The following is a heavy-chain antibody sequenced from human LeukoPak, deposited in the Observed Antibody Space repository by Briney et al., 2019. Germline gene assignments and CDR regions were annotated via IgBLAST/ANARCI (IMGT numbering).Heavy chain of an antibody. CDR2: MNSDGSIT. Sequence: GGSLRVSCAASGFTFSSHWMHWVRQVPGKGLVWVSRMNSDGSITSYADSVKGRFTISRDNAKNMLYLQMNSLRAEDTAVYYCARGTVFWRGVDYWGQGTLVTVSS. CDR1: GFTFSSHW. J-gene: IGHJ4*02. D-gene: IGHD3-3*01. V-gene: IGHV3-74*01. CDR3: ARGTVFWRGVDY.